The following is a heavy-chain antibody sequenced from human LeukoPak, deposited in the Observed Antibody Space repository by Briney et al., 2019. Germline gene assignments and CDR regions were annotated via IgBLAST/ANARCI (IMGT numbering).Heavy chain of an antibody. D-gene: IGHD2/OR15-2a*01. V-gene: IGHV4-59*12. CDR3: ARVPNMLDAFDI. Sequence: SETLSLTCTVSGGSISSYYWSWIRQPPGKGLEWIGYIYYSGSTNYNPSLKSRVTMSVDTSKNQFSLKLSSETAADTAVYYCARVPNMLDAFDIWGQGTMVTVSS. CDR1: GGSISSYY. CDR2: IYYSGST. J-gene: IGHJ3*02.